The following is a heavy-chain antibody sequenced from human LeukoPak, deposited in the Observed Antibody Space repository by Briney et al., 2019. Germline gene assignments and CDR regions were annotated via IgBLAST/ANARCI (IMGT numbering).Heavy chain of an antibody. J-gene: IGHJ4*02. CDR1: GFTFSSYS. CDR2: ISSSSSYI. D-gene: IGHD1-26*01. V-gene: IGHV3-21*01. CDR3: ARARRSGSYDY. Sequence: GGSLRLSCAASGFTFSSYSMNWVRQAPGKGLEWVSSISSSSSYIYYADSVKGRFTISRDNAKNSLYLQMNSLRAEDTAVYYCARARRSGSYDYWGREPWSPSPQ.